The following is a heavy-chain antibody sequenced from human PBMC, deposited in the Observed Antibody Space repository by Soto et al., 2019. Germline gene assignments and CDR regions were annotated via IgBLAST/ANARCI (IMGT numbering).Heavy chain of an antibody. Sequence: GGSLRLSCAASGFTFSSYAMSWVRQAPGKGLEWVSAISGSGGSTYYADSVKGRFTISRDNSKNTLYLQMNSLRAEDTAVYYCAKPSSSTSLYYYYYGMDVWGQGTTVTVSS. J-gene: IGHJ6*02. V-gene: IGHV3-23*01. CDR1: GFTFSSYA. CDR2: ISGSGGST. D-gene: IGHD2-2*01. CDR3: AKPSSSTSLYYYYYGMDV.